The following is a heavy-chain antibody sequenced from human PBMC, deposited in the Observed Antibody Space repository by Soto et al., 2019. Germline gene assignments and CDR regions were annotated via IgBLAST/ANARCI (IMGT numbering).Heavy chain of an antibody. CDR2: LDPEDGET. J-gene: IGHJ4*02. Sequence: QVQLVQSGAEVKKPGASVKVSCKVSGYTLTEISMHWVRQAPGKGLEWMGGLDPEDGETIYAQKFQGRATMTEDTSTDTAYMELSSLRSEDTAVYYCATDSSSGSYFEIGYWGQGTLVTVSS. D-gene: IGHD1-26*01. CDR3: ATDSSSGSYFEIGY. V-gene: IGHV1-24*01. CDR1: GYTLTEIS.